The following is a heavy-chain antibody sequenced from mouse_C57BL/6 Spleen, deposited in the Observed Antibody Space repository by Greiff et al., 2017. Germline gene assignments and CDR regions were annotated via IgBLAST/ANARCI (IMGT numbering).Heavy chain of an antibody. CDR1: GYTFTSYW. D-gene: IGHD3-3*01. Sequence: QVQLQQPGAELVKPGASVKLSCKASGYTFTSYWMQWVKQRPGQGLEWIGEIDPSDSYTNYNQKFKGKATLTVDTSSSAAYMQLSSLTSEDSAVYNCARGGQRGTLDDYWGQGTTLPVSS. J-gene: IGHJ2*01. CDR2: IDPSDSYT. CDR3: ARGGQRGTLDDY. V-gene: IGHV1-50*01.